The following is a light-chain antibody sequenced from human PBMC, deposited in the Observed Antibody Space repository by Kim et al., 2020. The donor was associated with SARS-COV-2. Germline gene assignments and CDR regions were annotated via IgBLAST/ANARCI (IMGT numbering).Light chain of an antibody. Sequence: SLSPWAQAPPPFTSSQIVSSYLARYPHKPGQPPWLLIYDASNSATGIPARFSGSRSGTDFPLTISSLAPEAFAVYYCQQRSNWPYSFGQGNKLEI. J-gene: IGKJ2*03. CDR2: DAS. CDR3: QQRSNWPYS. V-gene: IGKV3-11*01. CDR1: QIVSSY.